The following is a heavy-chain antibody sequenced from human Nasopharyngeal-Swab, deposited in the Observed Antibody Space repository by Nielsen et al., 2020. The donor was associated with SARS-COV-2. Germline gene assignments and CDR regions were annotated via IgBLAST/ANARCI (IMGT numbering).Heavy chain of an antibody. Sequence: ASVKVSCKASGYTFTSYYMHWVRQAPGQGLEWMGIINPSGGSTNYAQKFQGRVTMARDTSTSTVYMELSSLRSEDTAVYYCARDQAARLSHAGYWGQGTLVTVSS. CDR2: INPSGGST. V-gene: IGHV1-46*01. CDR1: GYTFTSYY. CDR3: ARDQAARLSHAGY. J-gene: IGHJ4*02. D-gene: IGHD6-6*01.